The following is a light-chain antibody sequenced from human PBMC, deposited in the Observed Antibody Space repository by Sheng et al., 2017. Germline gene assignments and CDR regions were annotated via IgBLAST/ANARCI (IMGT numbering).Light chain of an antibody. J-gene: IGKJ1*01. CDR2: AAS. CDR3: QQSYIPPLT. Sequence: DIQMTQSPSSLSASVGDRVTITCRASHSISNYLNWYQQKPGKAPKLLIFAASSLQSGVPSRFSGSGSGTDFTLTIGSLQPEDFASYYCQQSYIPPLTFGQGTKVEVK. V-gene: IGKV1-39*01. CDR1: HSISNY.